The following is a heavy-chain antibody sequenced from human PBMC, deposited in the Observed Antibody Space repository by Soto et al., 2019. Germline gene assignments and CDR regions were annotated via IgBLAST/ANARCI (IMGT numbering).Heavy chain of an antibody. V-gene: IGHV3-13*05. CDR3: ARGPPRVRERTCLYRLDV. CDR2: IGDIDDP. D-gene: IGHD3-10*01. J-gene: IGHJ6*02. CDR1: GFTIRNYD. Sequence: EVQLVESGGGLAQPGGSLRLSCAASGFTIRNYDMHWVRQTTGKGLEWVSGIGDIDDPYYADSVKGRFTISREIAKNSLYLQMDGRRAGGSAVYYCARGPPRVRERTCLYRLDVWSQGTTVTVSS.